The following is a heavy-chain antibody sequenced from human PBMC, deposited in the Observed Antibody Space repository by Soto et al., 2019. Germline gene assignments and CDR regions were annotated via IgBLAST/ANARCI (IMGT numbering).Heavy chain of an antibody. CDR3: ARHGSF. V-gene: IGHV4-39*01. CDR1: NGSISKTSYN. J-gene: IGHJ4*02. CDR2: IYYTGST. D-gene: IGHD3-16*02. Sequence: QMQLQESGPGLVKPSETLSLTCTVSNGSISKTSYNWGWIRQSPGKGLEWIGTIYYTGSTSYNPSLKSRVTIAVDTSKNQFSLKLASVTAADTAVYYCARHGSFWGQGTLVIVSS.